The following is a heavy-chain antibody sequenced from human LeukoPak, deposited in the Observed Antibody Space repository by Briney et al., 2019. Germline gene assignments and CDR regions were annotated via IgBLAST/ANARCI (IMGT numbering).Heavy chain of an antibody. D-gene: IGHD2-2*01. V-gene: IGHV3-74*01. CDR1: GFTFSNSW. J-gene: IGHJ6*02. Sequence: PGGSLRLFCAASGFTFSNSWMQWVRQVPGKGLVWVSRINTDGTSTSYADSVRGRFIISRDNAKNTLYLQMNSLRAEDTAVYYCARPQQGGTTRSHGLDVWGQGTTVTVSS. CDR2: INTDGTST. CDR3: ARPQQGGTTRSHGLDV.